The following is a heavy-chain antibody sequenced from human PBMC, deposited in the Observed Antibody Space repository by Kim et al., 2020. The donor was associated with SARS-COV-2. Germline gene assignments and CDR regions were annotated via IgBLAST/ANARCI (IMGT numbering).Heavy chain of an antibody. Sequence: SETLSLTCAVYGGSFSGYYWSWIRQPPGKGLEWIGEINHSGSTNYNPSLKSRVTISVDTSKNQFSLKLSSVTAADTAVYYCARDSITMVRGLYGMDVWGQGTTVTVSS. V-gene: IGHV4-34*01. D-gene: IGHD3-10*01. J-gene: IGHJ6*02. CDR2: INHSGST. CDR3: ARDSITMVRGLYGMDV. CDR1: GGSFSGYY.